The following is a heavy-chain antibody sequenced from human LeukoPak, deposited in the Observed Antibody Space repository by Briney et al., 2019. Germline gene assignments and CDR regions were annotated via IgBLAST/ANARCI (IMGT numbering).Heavy chain of an antibody. V-gene: IGHV3-48*04. J-gene: IGHJ4*02. Sequence: GGSLRLSCAASGFTFSSYSVNWIRQAPGKGLEWVSYISSSGSTIYYADSVKGRFTISRDNAKNSLYLQMNSLRAEDTAVYYCARDGTWDMVRGEKGVDYWGQGTLVTVSS. CDR3: ARDGTWDMVRGEKGVDY. D-gene: IGHD3-10*01. CDR2: ISSSGSTI. CDR1: GFTFSSYS.